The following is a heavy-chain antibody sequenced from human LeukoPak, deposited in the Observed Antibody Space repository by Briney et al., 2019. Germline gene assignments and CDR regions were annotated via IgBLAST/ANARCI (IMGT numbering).Heavy chain of an antibody. D-gene: IGHD2-2*01. V-gene: IGHV4-59*01. CDR2: IYYSGST. CDR3: ATGYCSTTGCYDY. J-gene: IGHJ4*02. Sequence: SETLSLTCTVSGGSISSYYWSWIRQPPGKGLEWIGYIYYSGSTNYNPSLKSRVTISVDTSKNQFSLNLSSVTPADTAVYYCATGYCSTTGCYDYWGQGTLVTVSS. CDR1: GGSISSYY.